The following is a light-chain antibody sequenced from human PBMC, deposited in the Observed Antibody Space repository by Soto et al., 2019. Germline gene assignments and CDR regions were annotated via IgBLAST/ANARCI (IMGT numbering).Light chain of an antibody. CDR2: SND. CDR1: SSNIGMNS. J-gene: IGLJ2*01. CDR3: AAWDDTLGGHVA. V-gene: IGLV1-44*01. Sequence: QSVLTQSPSASGTPGQRVTISCSGKSSNIGMNSVNWYQQVPGAAPKLLIYSNDQRPSGVPHRISGSRSGTSASLAISELQSEDEADYYCAAWDDTLGGHVAFGGETKLTVL.